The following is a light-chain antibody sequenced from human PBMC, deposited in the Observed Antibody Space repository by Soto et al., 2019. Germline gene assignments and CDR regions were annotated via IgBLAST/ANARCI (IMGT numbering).Light chain of an antibody. CDR2: EVN. Sequence: QSVLTQPASVSGSPGQSITISCTGTSSDVGGYNYVSWYQHHPGKAPKLIIYEVNNRPSGVSNRFSGSKSGTTAALTISGLQAEDEADYYCSSYTTSSTLVFGGGTKLTVL. V-gene: IGLV2-14*01. CDR3: SSYTTSSTLV. CDR1: SSDVGGYNY. J-gene: IGLJ3*02.